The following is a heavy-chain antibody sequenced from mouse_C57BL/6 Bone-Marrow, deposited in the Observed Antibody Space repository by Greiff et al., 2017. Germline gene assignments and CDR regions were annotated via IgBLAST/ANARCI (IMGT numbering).Heavy chain of an antibody. CDR1: GFNIKDDY. CDR2: IDPENGDT. Sequence: VQLQQSGAELVRPGASVKLSCTASGFNIKDDYMHWVKQRPEQGLEWIGWIDPENGDTEYASKFQGKATITADTSSNTAYLQLSSLTSEDTAVYYCTTFITTVVAPHWYFDVWGTGTTVTVSS. J-gene: IGHJ1*03. D-gene: IGHD1-1*01. CDR3: TTFITTVVAPHWYFDV. V-gene: IGHV14-4*01.